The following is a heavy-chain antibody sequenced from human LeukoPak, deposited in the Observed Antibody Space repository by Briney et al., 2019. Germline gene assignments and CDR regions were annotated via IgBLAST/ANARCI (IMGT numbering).Heavy chain of an antibody. Sequence: PGGSLRLSCAASGFTFSSYGMHWVRQAPGKGLEWVAFIRYDGSNKYYADSVKGRFTISRDNSKNTLYLQMNSLRAEDTAVYYCARDRIVGATSRGHGYFDLWGRGTLVTVSS. CDR2: IRYDGSNK. CDR1: GFTFSSYG. CDR3: ARDRIVGATSRGHGYFDL. J-gene: IGHJ2*01. D-gene: IGHD1-26*01. V-gene: IGHV3-30*02.